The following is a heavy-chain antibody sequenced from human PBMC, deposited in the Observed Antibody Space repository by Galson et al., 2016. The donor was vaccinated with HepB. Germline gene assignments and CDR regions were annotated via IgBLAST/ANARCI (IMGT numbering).Heavy chain of an antibody. Sequence: SLRLSCAGSGFSFRDAWMNWVRQAPGKGLEWVGRMKSKGGGATTDYAAPVKDRFTISRDDSNNTLYLQMSGLKTEDTAMYYCNTGKGDRSSGTWRVIAFDVWGQGTMVTVSS. CDR2: MKSKGGGATT. D-gene: IGHD2-2*01. CDR3: NTGKGDRSSGTWRVIAFDV. J-gene: IGHJ3*01. V-gene: IGHV3-15*07. CDR1: GFSFRDAW.